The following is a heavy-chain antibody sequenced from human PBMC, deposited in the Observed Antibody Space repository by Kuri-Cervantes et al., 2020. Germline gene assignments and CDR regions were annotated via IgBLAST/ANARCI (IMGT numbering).Heavy chain of an antibody. CDR2: IYHSGST. J-gene: IGHJ4*02. CDR3: ARAPCSFGRTYYFDY. CDR1: GGSISSTNW. Sequence: SETLSLTCDVSGGSISSTNWWSWVRQPPGKGLEWIGEIYHSGSTNYNPSLKSRVTISVDKSKNQFSLKLSSVTAADTAVYYCARAPCSFGRTYYFDYWGQGTLVTVSS. V-gene: IGHV4-4*02. D-gene: IGHD3-16*01.